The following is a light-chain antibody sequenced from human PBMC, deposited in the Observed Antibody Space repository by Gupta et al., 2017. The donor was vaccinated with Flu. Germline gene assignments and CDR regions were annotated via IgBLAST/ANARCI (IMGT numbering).Light chain of an antibody. CDR1: SSDVGGYNY. Sequence: QSALTQPASVSGSPGQSITISCTGTSSDVGGYNYVSWYQQHPGKAPKLMIYEVSNRPSGDSNRFSGSKSGNTASLTISGLQAEDEADYYCSSYTSSSTNYVFGTGTKVTVL. J-gene: IGLJ1*01. CDR3: SSYTSSSTNYV. V-gene: IGLV2-14*01. CDR2: EVS.